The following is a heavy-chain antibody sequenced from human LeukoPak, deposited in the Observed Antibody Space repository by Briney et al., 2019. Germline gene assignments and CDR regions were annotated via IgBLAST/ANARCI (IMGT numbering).Heavy chain of an antibody. D-gene: IGHD3-10*01. V-gene: IGHV7-4-1*02. CDR3: ARVMVRGRYYYYGMDV. CDR2: INTNTGNP. Sequence: ASVTVSCKASGYTFTSYAMNWVRQAPGQGLEWMGWINTNTGNPTYAQGFTGRFVFSLDTSVSTAYLQISSLKAEDTAVYYCARVMVRGRYYYYGMDVWGQGTTVTVSS. J-gene: IGHJ6*02. CDR1: GYTFTSYA.